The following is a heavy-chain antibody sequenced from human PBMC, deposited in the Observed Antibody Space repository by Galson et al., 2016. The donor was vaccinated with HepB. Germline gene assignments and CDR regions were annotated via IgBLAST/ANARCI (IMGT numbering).Heavy chain of an antibody. J-gene: IGHJ4*02. D-gene: IGHD6-13*01. V-gene: IGHV1-69*05. CDR3: ARLAAAGDYFDY. CDR2: IIPMFVTP. CDR1: GGSFTDYA. Sequence: SVKVSCKASGGSFTDYAISWVRQAPGQGLEWMGGIIPMFVTPNYAQKFQGRVTMTRDTSTSTVYMELSSLRSEDTAVYYCARLAAAGDYFDYWGQGTLVTVSS.